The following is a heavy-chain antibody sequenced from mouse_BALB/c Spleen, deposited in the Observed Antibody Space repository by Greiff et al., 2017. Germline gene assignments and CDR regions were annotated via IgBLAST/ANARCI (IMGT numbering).Heavy chain of an antibody. D-gene: IGHD1-1*01. Sequence: DVQLVESGGGLVKPGGSLKLSCAASGFTFSSYAMSWVRQTPEKRLEWVASISSGGSTYYPDSVKGRFTISRDNARNILYLQMSSLRSEDTAMYYCARGPYYGSSSWYFDVWGAGTTVTVSS. CDR2: ISSGGST. CDR3: ARGPYYGSSSWYFDV. J-gene: IGHJ1*01. CDR1: GFTFSSYA. V-gene: IGHV5-6-5*01.